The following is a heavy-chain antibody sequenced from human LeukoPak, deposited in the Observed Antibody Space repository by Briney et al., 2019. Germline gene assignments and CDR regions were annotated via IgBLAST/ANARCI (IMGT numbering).Heavy chain of an antibody. Sequence: PGRSLRLSCAASGFTFNTYGMHWVRQAPGKGLEWVAVISYDGNNKYYADSVKGRFTISRDSSKNTLHLQMNSLRAEDTAVYYCAKDVYYYDGRGYFDYWGQGTLVTVSS. CDR3: AKDVYYYDGRGYFDY. CDR2: ISYDGNNK. J-gene: IGHJ4*02. V-gene: IGHV3-30*18. CDR1: GFTFNTYG. D-gene: IGHD3-22*01.